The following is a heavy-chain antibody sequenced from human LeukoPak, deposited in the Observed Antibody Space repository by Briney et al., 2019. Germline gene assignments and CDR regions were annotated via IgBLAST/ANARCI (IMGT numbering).Heavy chain of an antibody. D-gene: IGHD3-9*01. J-gene: IGHJ6*02. V-gene: IGHV3-7*01. CDR2: IKQDGSEK. Sequence: GGSLRLSCAASGFTFSSYWMSWVRQAPGKGLEWVANIKQDGSEKTYVDSVKGRFTISRDNAKNSLYLQMNSLRAEDTAVYYCARDRWAILTGSENYHFYGMDVWGQGTTVTVSS. CDR3: ARDRWAILTGSENYHFYGMDV. CDR1: GFTFSSYW.